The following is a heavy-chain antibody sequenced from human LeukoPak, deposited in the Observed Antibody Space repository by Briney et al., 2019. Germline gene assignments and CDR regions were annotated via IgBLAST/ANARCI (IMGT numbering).Heavy chain of an antibody. CDR2: INHSGST. CDR3: ARGGWLRHFDY. Sequence: PSETLSLTCAVSGGSFSGYYWSWIRQPPGKGLEWIGEINHSGSTNYNPSLKSRVTISVDTSKNQFSLKLSSVTAADTAVYYCARGGWLRHFDYWGQGTLVTVSS. D-gene: IGHD5-12*01. J-gene: IGHJ4*02. CDR1: GGSFSGYY. V-gene: IGHV4-34*01.